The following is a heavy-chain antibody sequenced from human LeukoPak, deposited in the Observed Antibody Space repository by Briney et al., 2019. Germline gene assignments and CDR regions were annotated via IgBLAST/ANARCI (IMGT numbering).Heavy chain of an antibody. J-gene: IGHJ4*02. V-gene: IGHV4-30-2*01. Sequence: SETLSLTCAVSGGSISSGGYSWSWIRQPPGKGLEWIGYIYNSGSTNYNPSLKSRVTISVDTSKNQFSLKLSSVTAADTAVYYCARRPYYYGSGSYRYYFDYWGQGTLVTVSS. CDR1: GGSISSGGYS. D-gene: IGHD3-10*01. CDR3: ARRPYYYGSGSYRYYFDY. CDR2: IYNSGST.